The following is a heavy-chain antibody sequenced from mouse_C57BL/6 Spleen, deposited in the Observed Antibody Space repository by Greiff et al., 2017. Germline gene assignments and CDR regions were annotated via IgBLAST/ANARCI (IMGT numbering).Heavy chain of an antibody. CDR3: AIWLDRNSDWYFDV. Sequence: QVQLQQSGAELMKPGASVKLSCKATGYTFTGYWIEWVKQRPGHGLEWIGEILPGSGSTNYNEQFKGKATFTADTSSNTAYMQLSILTTEDSVIYYCAIWLDRNSDWYFDVWGTGTTGTVSS. CDR2: ILPGSGST. V-gene: IGHV1-9*01. D-gene: IGHD1-1*02. CDR1: GYTFTGYW. J-gene: IGHJ1*03.